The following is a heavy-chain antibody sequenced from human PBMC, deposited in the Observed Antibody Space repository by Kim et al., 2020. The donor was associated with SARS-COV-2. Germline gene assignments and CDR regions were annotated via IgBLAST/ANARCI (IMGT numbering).Heavy chain of an antibody. CDR3: ATAGTPDYYYMDV. D-gene: IGHD1-7*01. J-gene: IGHJ6*03. CDR1: GFTVSSNY. CDR2: IYSGGST. V-gene: IGHV3-53*04. Sequence: GGSLRLSCAASGFTVSSNYMSWVRQAPGKGLEWVSVIYSGGSTYYADSVKGRFTISRHNSKNTLYLQMNSLRAEDTAVYYCATAGTPDYYYMDVWGKGTTVTVSS.